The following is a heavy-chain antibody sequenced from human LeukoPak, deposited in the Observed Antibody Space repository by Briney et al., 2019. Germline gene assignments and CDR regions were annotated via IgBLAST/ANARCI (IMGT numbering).Heavy chain of an antibody. Sequence: SETLSLTCSVSGGSISSSIYYWGWIRQPPGKGLEWIGSIYYSGSTYNNPSLNSRVTISVDMSRNQFSLKLNSLTAADTAAYYCARQVATKGEWAFDVWGQGTMVTVSS. CDR3: ARQVATKGEWAFDV. D-gene: IGHD5-12*01. V-gene: IGHV4-39*07. J-gene: IGHJ3*01. CDR2: IYYSGST. CDR1: GGSISSSIYY.